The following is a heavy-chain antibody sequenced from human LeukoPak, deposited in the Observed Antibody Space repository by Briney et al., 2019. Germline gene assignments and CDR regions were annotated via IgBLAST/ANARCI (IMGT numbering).Heavy chain of an antibody. J-gene: IGHJ3*02. CDR2: IYYSGST. V-gene: IGHV4-30-4*01. D-gene: IGHD3-10*01. CDR3: ARGRFGVKGAFDI. CDR1: GGSISSGGYY. Sequence: SQTLSLTCTVSGGSISSGGYYWSWIRQPPGKGLEWIGYIYYSGSTYYNPSLKSRVAISVDTSKNQFSLKLSSVTAADTAVYYCARGRFGVKGAFDIWGQGTMVTVSS.